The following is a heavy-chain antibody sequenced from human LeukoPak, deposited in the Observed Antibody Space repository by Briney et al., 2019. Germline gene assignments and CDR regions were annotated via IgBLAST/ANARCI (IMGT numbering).Heavy chain of an antibody. D-gene: IGHD2-21*01. CDR3: ATSMAQDVDAFHI. J-gene: IGHJ3*02. CDR1: RFTFSTYS. CDR2: ISSRSTYI. Sequence: GGSLRLSCAASRFTFSTYSVNWVRQAPGKGLEWVSSISSRSTYIYYADSVKGRFTISRDNAKNSLYLQMNNLRAEDTAMFYCATSMAQDVDAFHIWGQGTMVTVSS. V-gene: IGHV3-21*01.